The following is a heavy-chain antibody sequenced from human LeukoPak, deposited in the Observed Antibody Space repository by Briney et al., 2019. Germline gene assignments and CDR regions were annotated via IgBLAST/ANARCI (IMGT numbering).Heavy chain of an antibody. CDR1: DGSMSETGYY. V-gene: IGHV4-31*03. CDR2: IYYSGYT. J-gene: IGHJ4*02. CDR3: AIPPTGYSSGWYVY. D-gene: IGHD6-19*01. Sequence: SETLSLTCSVSDGSMSETGYYWGWIRQHPGKGLEWIGYIYYSGYTYYNPSLKSRVTISVDTSKKQFSLKLTSVTAADTAVYYCAIPPTGYSSGWYVYWGQGTLVTVSS.